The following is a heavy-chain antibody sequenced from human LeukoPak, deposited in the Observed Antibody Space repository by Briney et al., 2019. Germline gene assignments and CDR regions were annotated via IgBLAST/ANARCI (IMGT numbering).Heavy chain of an antibody. CDR3: ANPRGGNTNRASYGMDV. CDR2: ISGSGGST. CDR1: GFTFSSYA. J-gene: IGHJ6*02. Sequence: GGSLRLSCAASGFTFSSYAMSWVRQAPGKGLEWVSAISGSGGSTYYADSVKGRFTISRDNSKNTLYLQMNSLRAEDTGVYYCANPRGGNTNRASYGMDVWSQGTTVTVSS. D-gene: IGHD1-14*01. V-gene: IGHV3-23*01.